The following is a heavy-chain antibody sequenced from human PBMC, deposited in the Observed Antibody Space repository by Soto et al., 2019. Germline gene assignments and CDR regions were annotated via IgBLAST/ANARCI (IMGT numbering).Heavy chain of an antibody. CDR2: MNPNRGNT. CDR1: GYTFTSYD. J-gene: IGHJ6*03. D-gene: IGHD3-3*01. Sequence: ASVKVSCKASGYTFTSYDINWVRQATGQGLEWMGWMNPNRGNTGYAQKFQGRVTMTRKTAIRTAYMELSSLRSEDTAVYYCARAPRGILGWFPYYYYMDVWGKGTTVTVSS. CDR3: ARAPRGILGWFPYYYYMDV. V-gene: IGHV1-8*01.